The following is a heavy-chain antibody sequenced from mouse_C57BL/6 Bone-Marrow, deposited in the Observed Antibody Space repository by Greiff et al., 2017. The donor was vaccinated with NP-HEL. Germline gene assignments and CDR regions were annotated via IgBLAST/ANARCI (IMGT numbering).Heavy chain of an antibody. J-gene: IGHJ2*01. V-gene: IGHV5-6*01. D-gene: IGHD3-2*02. CDR2: ISSGGSYT. Sequence: EVKLVESGGDLVKPGGSLKLSCAASGFTFSSYGMSWVRQTPDKRLEWVATISSGGSYTYYPDIVKGRFTISRDNAKNTLYLLMSSLKSEDTAIYYCARQDSSGDKTNFDYWGQGTTLTVSS. CDR1: GFTFSSYG. CDR3: ARQDSSGDKTNFDY.